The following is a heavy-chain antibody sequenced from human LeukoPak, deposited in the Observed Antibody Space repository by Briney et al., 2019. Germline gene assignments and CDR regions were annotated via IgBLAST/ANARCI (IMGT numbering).Heavy chain of an antibody. J-gene: IGHJ4*02. CDR2: ISGSGGST. CDR1: GFTFSNYA. Sequence: GGSLRLSCAASGFTFSNYAMTWVRQAPGKGLEWVSAISGSGGSTYYADSVKGRFTISRDNSKSTMYLQMNSLRAEDTAVYYCAKEAMIVVGDFDYWGQGTLVTVSS. D-gene: IGHD3-22*01. CDR3: AKEAMIVVGDFDY. V-gene: IGHV3-23*01.